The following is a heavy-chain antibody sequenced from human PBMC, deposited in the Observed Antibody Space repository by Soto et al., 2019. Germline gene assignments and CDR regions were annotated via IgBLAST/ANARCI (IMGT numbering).Heavy chain of an antibody. CDR1: GFTFSSYG. CDR3: AREGGPQYCISTSCYAHNWFDP. CDR2: IWYDGSNK. J-gene: IGHJ5*02. Sequence: PGGSLRLSCAASGFTFSSYGMHWVRQAPGKGLEWVAVIWYDGSNKYYADSVKGRFTISRDNSKNTLYLQMNSLRAEDTAVYYCAREGGPQYCISTSCYAHNWFDPWGQGT. V-gene: IGHV3-33*01. D-gene: IGHD2-2*01.